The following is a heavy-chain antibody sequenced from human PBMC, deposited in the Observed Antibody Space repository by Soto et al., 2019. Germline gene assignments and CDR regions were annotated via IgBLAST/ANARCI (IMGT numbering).Heavy chain of an antibody. D-gene: IGHD2-2*02. CDR2: IRSKANSYAT. CDR1: GFTFSGSA. CDR3: TTIGYCSSTSCYKDYYCGMDV. V-gene: IGHV3-73*01. Sequence: GGSLRLSCAASGFTFSGSAMHWVRQASGKGLEWVGRIRSKANSYATAYAASVKGRFTISRDDSKNTAYLQMNSLKTEDTAVYYCTTIGYCSSTSCYKDYYCGMDVWGQGTTVTVSS. J-gene: IGHJ6*02.